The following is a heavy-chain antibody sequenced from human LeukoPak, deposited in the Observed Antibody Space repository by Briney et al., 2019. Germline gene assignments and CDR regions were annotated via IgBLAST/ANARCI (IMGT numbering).Heavy chain of an antibody. D-gene: IGHD1-26*01. Sequence: SETLSLTCTVPGGSISSSSYYWGWIRQPPGKGLEWIGSIYYSGSTNYNPSLKSRVTISVDTSKNQFSLKLSTVTAADTAVYYCARVVYSRSNGMDVWGQGTTVTVSS. CDR1: GGSISSSSYY. V-gene: IGHV4-39*07. CDR2: IYYSGST. CDR3: ARVVYSRSNGMDV. J-gene: IGHJ6*02.